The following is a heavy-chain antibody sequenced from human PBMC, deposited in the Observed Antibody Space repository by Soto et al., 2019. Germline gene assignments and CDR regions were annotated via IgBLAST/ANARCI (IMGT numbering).Heavy chain of an antibody. CDR3: ERDADILTGSDAFDI. CDR2: ISSSSSYT. J-gene: IGHJ3*02. D-gene: IGHD3-9*01. CDR1: GFTFSDYY. V-gene: IGHV3-11*05. Sequence: QVQLVESGGGLVKPGGSLRLSCAASGFTFSDYYMSWIRQAPGKGLEWVSYISSSSSYTNYADSVKGRFTISRDNAKNSLYLQMNSLRAEATAVYYCERDADILTGSDAFDIWGQGTMVTVSS.